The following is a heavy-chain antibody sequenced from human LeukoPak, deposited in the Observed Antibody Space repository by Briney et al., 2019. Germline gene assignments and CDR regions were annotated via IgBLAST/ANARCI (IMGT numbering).Heavy chain of an antibody. V-gene: IGHV1-69*13. CDR1: GGTFSSYA. D-gene: IGHD2-2*01. Sequence: SVKVSCKASGGTFSSYAISWVRQAPGQGLEWMGGIIPIFGTANYAQKFQGRVTITADESTSTAYMELSSLRSEDTAVYYCARAGYCSSASCYGGGAFDIWGQGTMVTVSS. CDR2: IIPIFGTA. J-gene: IGHJ3*02. CDR3: ARAGYCSSASCYGGGAFDI.